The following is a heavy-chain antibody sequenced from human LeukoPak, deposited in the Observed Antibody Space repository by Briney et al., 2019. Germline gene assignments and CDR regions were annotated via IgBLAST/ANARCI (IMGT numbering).Heavy chain of an antibody. J-gene: IGHJ4*02. CDR2: IYHSGST. D-gene: IGHD5-18*01. Sequence: SETLSLTCTVSGGSISGYSGSCIRQPPGKGLEWIGYIYHSGSTNYNPSLKSRVAISVDTSKNHFSLNLSSVTAADTAVYYCARHDREYSFGYSHFVYWGQGTVVTVSS. V-gene: IGHV4-59*08. CDR1: GGSISGYS. CDR3: ARHDREYSFGYSHFVY.